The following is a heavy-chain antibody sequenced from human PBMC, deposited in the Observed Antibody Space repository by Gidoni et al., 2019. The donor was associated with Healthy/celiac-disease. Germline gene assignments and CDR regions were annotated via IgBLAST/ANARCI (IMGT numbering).Heavy chain of an antibody. D-gene: IGHD3-10*01. Sequence: EVQLVESGGGLVKPGGSLRPSCAASGFTFSSYSMNWVRQAPGKGLEWVSSISSSSSYIYYADSVKGRFTISRDNAKNSLYLQMNSLRAEDTAVYYCARVIPSGYYGMDVWGQGTTVTVSS. J-gene: IGHJ6*02. V-gene: IGHV3-21*01. CDR1: GFTFSSYS. CDR3: ARVIPSGYYGMDV. CDR2: ISSSSSYI.